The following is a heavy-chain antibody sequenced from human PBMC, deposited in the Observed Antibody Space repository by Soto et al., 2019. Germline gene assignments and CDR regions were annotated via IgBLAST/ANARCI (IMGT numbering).Heavy chain of an antibody. V-gene: IGHV3-9*01. Sequence: LRLSCAASGFTFDDYAMHWVRQAPGKGLEWVSGISWNSGSIGYADSVKGRFTISRDNAKNSLYLQMNSLRAEDTALYYCAKMGSGWYGDFDYWGQGTLVTVSS. CDR1: GFTFDDYA. D-gene: IGHD6-19*01. CDR2: ISWNSGSI. CDR3: AKMGSGWYGDFDY. J-gene: IGHJ4*02.